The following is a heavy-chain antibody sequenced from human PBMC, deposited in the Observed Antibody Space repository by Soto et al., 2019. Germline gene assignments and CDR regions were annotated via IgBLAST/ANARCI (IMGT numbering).Heavy chain of an antibody. CDR1: GFTFTDYY. Sequence: PGGSLRLSCATSGFTFTDYYMTWIRQAPGKGLEWLSYISTSGSTIFYADSVKGRFTISRDNAKNSLYLQMNSLRPEDTALYYCAKDRHSSSLDAFDIWGQGTMVTVSS. CDR3: AKDRHSSSLDAFDI. D-gene: IGHD6-13*01. J-gene: IGHJ3*02. V-gene: IGHV3-11*01. CDR2: ISTSGSTI.